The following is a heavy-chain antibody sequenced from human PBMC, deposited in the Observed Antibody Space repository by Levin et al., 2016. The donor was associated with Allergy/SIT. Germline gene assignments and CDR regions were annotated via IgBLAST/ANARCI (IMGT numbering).Heavy chain of an antibody. V-gene: IGHV1-8*02. D-gene: IGHD4-17*01. CDR2: MNPNNGAS. CDR3: ARGPDYVDSVGWYFDL. J-gene: IGHJ2*01. CDR1: GYTFTSYG. Sequence: ASVKVSCKASGYTFTSYGINWVRQATGQGLEWMGWMNPNNGASAHTQKFQGRITMTRDTSINTAYLELSRLTSDDTAVYYCARGPDYVDSVGWYFDLWGRGTLVTVSS.